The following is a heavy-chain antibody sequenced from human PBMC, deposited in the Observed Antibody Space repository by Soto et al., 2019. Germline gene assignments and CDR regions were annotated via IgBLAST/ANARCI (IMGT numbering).Heavy chain of an antibody. CDR1: GGSTSSDNY. J-gene: IGHJ4*02. Sequence: SETLSPTXTVSGGSTSSDNYWSCIRQPPGQGLEWIGHIYYSVNTDYNPSLKSRLAISINTSKNQFSLKLSSVTAADTAVYFCAREGGESSDGLYYFDSWGQGSLVTVSS. D-gene: IGHD3-16*01. CDR3: AREGGESSDGLYYFDS. V-gene: IGHV4-30-4*01. CDR2: IYYSVNT.